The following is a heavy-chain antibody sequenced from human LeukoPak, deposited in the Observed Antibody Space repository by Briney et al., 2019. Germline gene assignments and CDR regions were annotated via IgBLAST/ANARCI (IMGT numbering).Heavy chain of an antibody. Sequence: GGSLRLSCAASGFTFSSYAMHWVRQAPGKGLEWVAVISYDGSNKYYADSVKGRFTISRDNSKNTLYLQMNSLRAEDTAVYYCARPLRETIGTYWGQGALVTVSS. CDR2: ISYDGSNK. CDR3: ARPLRETIGTY. D-gene: IGHD1-26*01. V-gene: IGHV3-30-3*01. CDR1: GFTFSSYA. J-gene: IGHJ4*02.